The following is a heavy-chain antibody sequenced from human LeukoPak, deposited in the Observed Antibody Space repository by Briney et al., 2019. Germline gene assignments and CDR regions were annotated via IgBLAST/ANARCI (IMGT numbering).Heavy chain of an antibody. Sequence: ASVKVSCKASGYSFTGYQMHWVRQAPGQGLEWMGWINPNSGGTNYAQKFQGRVTMTRDTSISTAYMELSRLRSDDTAVYYCARTALGELLNWFDPWGQGTLVTVFS. CDR2: INPNSGGT. CDR1: GYSFTGYQ. V-gene: IGHV1-2*02. D-gene: IGHD3-10*01. J-gene: IGHJ5*02. CDR3: ARTALGELLNWFDP.